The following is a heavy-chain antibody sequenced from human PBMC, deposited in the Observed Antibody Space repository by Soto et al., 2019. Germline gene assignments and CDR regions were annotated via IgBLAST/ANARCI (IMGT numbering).Heavy chain of an antibody. J-gene: IGHJ4*02. Sequence: ASVKVSCKASGYTFTDYFIHWVRQAPGQGLEWMGWVNPDNGGTVYAQKFQGRLTMARDTPVTTVYMELSGLRPGDTAVYYCARSTQYSASLEFDFWGQGTLVTVSS. CDR3: ARSTQYSASLEFDF. CDR2: VNPDNGGT. CDR1: GYTFTDYF. V-gene: IGHV1-2*02. D-gene: IGHD5-12*01.